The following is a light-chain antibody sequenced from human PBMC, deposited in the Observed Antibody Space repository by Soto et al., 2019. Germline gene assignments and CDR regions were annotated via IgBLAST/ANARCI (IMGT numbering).Light chain of an antibody. V-gene: IGLV2-8*01. CDR3: SSYVGNNNVV. J-gene: IGLJ2*01. CDR1: SSDVGGYNY. Sequence: QSVLTQPPSASGSPGQSVTISCTGTSSDVGGYNYVSWYQQHPGKAPKLMIYEVSERPSGVPDRFSGSKSGNTASLTVSGLQAEDEADYYCSSYVGNNNVVFGGGTQLTVL. CDR2: EVS.